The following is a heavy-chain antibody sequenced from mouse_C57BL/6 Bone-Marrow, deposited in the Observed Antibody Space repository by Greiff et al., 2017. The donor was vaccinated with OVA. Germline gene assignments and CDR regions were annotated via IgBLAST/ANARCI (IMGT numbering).Heavy chain of an antibody. D-gene: IGHD1-1*01. V-gene: IGHV5-6*01. CDR2: ISSDGSYT. CDR1: GFTFSSYG. Sequence: EVKVVESGGDLVKPGGSLKLSCAASGFTFSSYGMSWVRQTPDKRLEWVATISSDGSYTYYPDSVKGRFIISRDNAKNTLYLQMSSLKSEDTAMYYCARLYYGSSWYFDVWGTGTTVTVSS. J-gene: IGHJ1*03. CDR3: ARLYYGSSWYFDV.